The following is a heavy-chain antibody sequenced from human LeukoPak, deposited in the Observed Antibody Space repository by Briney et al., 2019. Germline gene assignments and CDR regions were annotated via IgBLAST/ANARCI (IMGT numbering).Heavy chain of an antibody. CDR1: GFTFSSYS. V-gene: IGHV3-21*01. Sequence: GGSLRLSCAASGFTFSSYSMNWVRQAPGKGLEWVSSISSSSSYIYYADLVKGRFTISRDNAKNSLYLQMNSLRAEDTAVYYCARARLGLPLDYWGQGTLVTVSS. CDR2: ISSSSSYI. CDR3: ARARLGLPLDY. J-gene: IGHJ4*02. D-gene: IGHD7-27*01.